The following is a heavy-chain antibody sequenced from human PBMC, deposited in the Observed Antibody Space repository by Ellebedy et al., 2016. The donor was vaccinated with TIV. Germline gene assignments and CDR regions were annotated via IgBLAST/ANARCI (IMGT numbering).Heavy chain of an antibody. CDR1: GFTFSSYS. V-gene: IGHV3-21*01. D-gene: IGHD6-13*01. CDR3: ARDMRIAAAAGGAYYYYGMDV. Sequence: GESLKISCAASGFTFSSYSMNWVRQAPGKGLEWVPSISSSSSYIYYADSVKGRFTISRDNAKNSLSLQMNSLRAEDTAVYYCARDMRIAAAAGGAYYYYGMDVWGQGTTVTVSS. J-gene: IGHJ6*02. CDR2: ISSSSSYI.